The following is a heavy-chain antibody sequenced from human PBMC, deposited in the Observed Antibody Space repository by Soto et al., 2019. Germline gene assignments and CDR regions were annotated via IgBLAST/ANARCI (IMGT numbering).Heavy chain of an antibody. V-gene: IGHV4-4*07. Sequence: PSETLSLTCTVPGGSISSYYWSWIRQPAGKGLEWIGRIYTSGSTNYNPSLKSRVTMSVDTSKNQFSLKLSSVTAADTAVYYYAREGGGFWSGYGMDVWGQGTTVTVSS. J-gene: IGHJ6*02. CDR2: IYTSGST. D-gene: IGHD3-3*01. CDR3: AREGGGFWSGYGMDV. CDR1: GGSISSYY.